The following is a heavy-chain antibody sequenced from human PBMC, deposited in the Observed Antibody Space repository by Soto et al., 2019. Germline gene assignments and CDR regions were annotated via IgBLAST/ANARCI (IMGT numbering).Heavy chain of an antibody. D-gene: IGHD3-16*02. CDR3: ANEGLYRTDPPYNFYYYRDV. V-gene: IGHV3-30*18. CDR2: LAYDGSDN. J-gene: IGHJ6*03. Sequence: QVLLVESGGGVVQPGRSLRVSCAASGFTFSSYAMHWVRQAPGKGLEWVAVLAYDGSDNYYADSVKGRFTISRDNSKNTLYLHMSRLRPEDTAVSYCANEGLYRTDPPYNFYYYRDVWGKGTTVTVSS. CDR1: GFTFSSYA.